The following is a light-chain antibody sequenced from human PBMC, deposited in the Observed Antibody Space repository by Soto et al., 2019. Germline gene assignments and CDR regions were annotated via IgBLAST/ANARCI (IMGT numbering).Light chain of an antibody. Sequence: EIVITQSPATLSVSPGERATLSCRASQSIRSNLAWYQQKPGQAPRLLIYGASTRATGIPARFSGSGSGTEFTLTISSLQSEDFAVYYCQQYNALPRTFGQGTKVDIK. V-gene: IGKV3-15*01. CDR2: GAS. CDR3: QQYNALPRT. J-gene: IGKJ1*01. CDR1: QSIRSN.